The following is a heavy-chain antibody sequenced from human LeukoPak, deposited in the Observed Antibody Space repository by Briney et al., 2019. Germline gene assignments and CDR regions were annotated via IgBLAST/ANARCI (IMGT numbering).Heavy chain of an antibody. V-gene: IGHV3-30-3*01. Sequence: GGSLRLSCAASGFTFSSYAMHWVRQAPGKGLEWVAVISYDGSNKYYADSVKGRFTISRDNSKNTLYLQMNSLRAEDTAVYYCARDLVGWTEGGAFDIRGQGTMVTVSS. CDR2: ISYDGSNK. CDR1: GFTFSSYA. D-gene: IGHD3/OR15-3a*01. J-gene: IGHJ3*02. CDR3: ARDLVGWTEGGAFDI.